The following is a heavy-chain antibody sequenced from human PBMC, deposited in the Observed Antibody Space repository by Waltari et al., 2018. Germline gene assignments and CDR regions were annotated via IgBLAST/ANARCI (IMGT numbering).Heavy chain of an antibody. CDR3: ATALGDSSSTSRPFDF. J-gene: IGHJ3*01. D-gene: IGHD6-19*01. CDR2: VDPEDGET. Sequence: EVQLLQSGAELKEPGTTVRISCKVSGSTFSHYYIHWVQQAPGKGLRWMGLVDPEDGETIYADNFQGRVTISADTSTDTAFMELSSLRSEDTAVFYCATALGDSSSTSRPFDFWGQGTMITVSS. CDR1: GSTFSHYY. V-gene: IGHV1-69-2*01.